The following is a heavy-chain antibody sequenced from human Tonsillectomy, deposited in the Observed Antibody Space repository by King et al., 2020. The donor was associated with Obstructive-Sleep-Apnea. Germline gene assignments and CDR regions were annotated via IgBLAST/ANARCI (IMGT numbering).Heavy chain of an antibody. Sequence: VQLVESGGGVVQPGRSLRLSCAASGFTFSSYATHWVRQAPGKGLEWVAVISYDGSNKYYADSVKGRFTISRDNSKNTLYLQMNSLRADDTAVYYCARGGRGAVAGNYFDYWGQGTLVTVSS. CDR1: GFTFSSYA. J-gene: IGHJ4*02. CDR3: ARGGRGAVAGNYFDY. CDR2: ISYDGSNK. D-gene: IGHD6-19*01. V-gene: IGHV3-30*04.